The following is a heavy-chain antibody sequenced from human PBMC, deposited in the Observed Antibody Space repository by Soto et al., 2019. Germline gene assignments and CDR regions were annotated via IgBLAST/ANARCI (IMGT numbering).Heavy chain of an antibody. V-gene: IGHV3-21*01. CDR2: ISSGSTYV. D-gene: IGHD6-13*01. Sequence: EVQLVESGGGLVKPGGSLRLSCAASGFTFSSYSMNWVRQAPGRGLEWVSFISSGSTYVYYADSLKGRFTISRDNAKNSLYLQLNSLRAEDTAVYYCAREGGSSSWNNWFDPWGQGTLVTVSS. J-gene: IGHJ5*02. CDR1: GFTFSSYS. CDR3: AREGGSSSWNNWFDP.